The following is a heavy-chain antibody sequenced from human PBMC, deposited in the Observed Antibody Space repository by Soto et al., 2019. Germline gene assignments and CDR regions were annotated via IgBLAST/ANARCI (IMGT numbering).Heavy chain of an antibody. Sequence: QVQLVESGGGVVQRGRSLRLSCAASGFTFSSYAMYWVRQAPGKGLEWVAVISYDGNNKYYADSVKGRFTISRDNSKNTLYLQMNSLRAQDTAVYYCARAGCDGGSCYTLVGLRYGMDVWGQGTTVTVSS. CDR1: GFTFSSYA. D-gene: IGHD2-15*01. V-gene: IGHV3-30-3*01. CDR3: ARAGCDGGSCYTLVGLRYGMDV. J-gene: IGHJ6*02. CDR2: ISYDGNNK.